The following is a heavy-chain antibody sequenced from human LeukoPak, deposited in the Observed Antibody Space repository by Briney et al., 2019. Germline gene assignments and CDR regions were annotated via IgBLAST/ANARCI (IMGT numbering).Heavy chain of an antibody. CDR2: ISSSSSYI. J-gene: IGHJ4*02. Sequence: GGSLRLSCAASGFSFSTYSMNWVRQAPGKGLDWVSSISSSSSYIYYADSVRGRCTISRDNAKNSLYLQMNSLRAEDTAVYFCARDNYYGDYTIDYWGQGTLVTVSS. D-gene: IGHD4-17*01. CDR1: GFSFSTYS. CDR3: ARDNYYGDYTIDY. V-gene: IGHV3-21*01.